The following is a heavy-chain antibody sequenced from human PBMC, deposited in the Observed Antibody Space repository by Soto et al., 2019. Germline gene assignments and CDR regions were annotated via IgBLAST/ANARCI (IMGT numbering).Heavy chain of an antibody. Sequence: QVQLVQSGAEVKKPGSSVKVSCKASGGTFSSYAISWVRQAPGQGLEWMGGIIPIFGTANYAQKFQGRVTITADESTSTAYMELSSLRSEDTAVYYCATLRLQYCSGGSCYFDYWGQGTLVTVSS. CDR1: GGTFSSYA. CDR2: IIPIFGTA. D-gene: IGHD2-15*01. V-gene: IGHV1-69*12. CDR3: ATLRLQYCSGGSCYFDY. J-gene: IGHJ4*02.